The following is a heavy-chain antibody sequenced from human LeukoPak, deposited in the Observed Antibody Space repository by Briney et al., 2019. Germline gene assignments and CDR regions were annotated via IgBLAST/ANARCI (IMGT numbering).Heavy chain of an antibody. J-gene: IGHJ4*02. Sequence: GESLRLSCAASGFTFDDYGMSWVRQAPGKGLEWVSLISWDGGSTYYADSVKGRFTISRDNSKNSLYLQMNSLRTEDTALYYCAKDMLSGVAVPSGGYFDYWGQGTLVTVSS. V-gene: IGHV3-43*02. D-gene: IGHD2-15*01. CDR2: ISWDGGST. CDR1: GFTFDDYG. CDR3: AKDMLSGVAVPSGGYFDY.